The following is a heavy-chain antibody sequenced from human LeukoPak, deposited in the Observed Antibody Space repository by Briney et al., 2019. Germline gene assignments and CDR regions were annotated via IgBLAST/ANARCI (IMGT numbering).Heavy chain of an antibody. Sequence: SETRSLTCTVSGGSIRSYYWSWIRQSPGKGLEWIGYIYYSGSTNYNPSLKSRVTISGDTSKNQFSLKLSSLTAADTAVYYVARALVVTGDWYFDLWGRGTLVTVSS. J-gene: IGHJ2*01. CDR2: IYYSGST. CDR1: GGSIRSYY. D-gene: IGHD4-23*01. CDR3: ARALVVTGDWYFDL. V-gene: IGHV4-59*01.